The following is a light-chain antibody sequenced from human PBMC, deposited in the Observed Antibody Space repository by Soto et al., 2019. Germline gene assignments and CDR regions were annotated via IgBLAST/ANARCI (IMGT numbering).Light chain of an antibody. CDR3: QQLNSYPIT. V-gene: IGKV1-9*01. J-gene: IGKJ5*01. Sequence: DIQLTQSPSFLSASVGDRVTITCRASQGLSSDLAWYQQKPGKAPRLLIYDASTLQSGVPSRFSGTGSGTEFTLTISGHQPEEFASYYRQQLNSYPITFGQGTRLEIK. CDR1: QGLSSD. CDR2: DAS.